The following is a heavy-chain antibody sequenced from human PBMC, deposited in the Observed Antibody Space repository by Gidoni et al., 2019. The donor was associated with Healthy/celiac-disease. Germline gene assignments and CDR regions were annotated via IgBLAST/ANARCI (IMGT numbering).Heavy chain of an antibody. CDR3: ARSGIDAPLLLRDY. CDR2: ICYSGST. Sequence: QVQLQESGPGLVKPSQNLSLTCTVSGGPISSGDYYWSWLRQPPGKGLEWIGYICYSGSTYYNPSLKSRVTISVDTSKNQFSLKLSSVTAADTAVYYCARSGIDAPLLLRDYWGQGTLVTVSS. J-gene: IGHJ4*02. CDR1: GGPISSGDYY. D-gene: IGHD3-10*01. V-gene: IGHV4-30-4*01.